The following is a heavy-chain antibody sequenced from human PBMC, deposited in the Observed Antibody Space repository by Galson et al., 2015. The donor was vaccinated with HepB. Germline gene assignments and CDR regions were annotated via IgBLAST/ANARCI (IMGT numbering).Heavy chain of an antibody. CDR1: GGSINSYF. J-gene: IGHJ4*02. D-gene: IGHD3-10*01. V-gene: IGHV4-4*07. Sequence: SETLSLTCTVSGGSINSYFWSWIRQPAGKGLEYIGRIYSSGSTNYNPALKSRVTMSVDTSKNQFSLKLSSVTAADTAVYYCARLTNFGSGTYSYFDYWGQGTLVTVSS. CDR2: IYSSGST. CDR3: ARLTNFGSGTYSYFDY.